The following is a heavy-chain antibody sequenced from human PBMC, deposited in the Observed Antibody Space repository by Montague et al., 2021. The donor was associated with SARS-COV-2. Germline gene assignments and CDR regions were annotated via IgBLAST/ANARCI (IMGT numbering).Heavy chain of an antibody. CDR3: ARGRGLAVLFDFYYYGMDV. J-gene: IGHJ6*02. D-gene: IGHD3-3*02. V-gene: IGHV4-34*01. CDR2: NNYSGST. Sequence: SETLSLTCAVYGGSFSGYYWTWIRQPPGKGLVWIGENNYSGSTNYNPSPKSRVTMSVDMSKNQFSLKLRSVTAADTAVYYCARGRGLAVLFDFYYYGMDVRGQGTTVTVSS. CDR1: GGSFSGYY.